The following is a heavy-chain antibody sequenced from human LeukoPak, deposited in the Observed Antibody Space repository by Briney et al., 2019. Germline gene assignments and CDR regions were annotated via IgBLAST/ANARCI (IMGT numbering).Heavy chain of an antibody. V-gene: IGHV4-34*01. CDR1: GGSFSGHY. Sequence: SETLSLTCAVYGGSFSGHYWSWIRQPPGKGLEWIGEINHSGSTNYNPSLKSRVTISVDTSKNQFSLKLSSVTAADTAVYYCARLTGYCSGGSCFNYYYGMDVWGQGTTVTVSS. J-gene: IGHJ6*02. D-gene: IGHD2-15*01. CDR2: INHSGST. CDR3: ARLTGYCSGGSCFNYYYGMDV.